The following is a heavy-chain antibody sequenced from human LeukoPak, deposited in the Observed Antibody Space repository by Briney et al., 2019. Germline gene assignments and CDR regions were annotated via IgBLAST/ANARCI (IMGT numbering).Heavy chain of an antibody. V-gene: IGHV1-58*01. Sequence: SVKVSCKASGFTFTSSAVQWVRQARGQRLEWIGWIVVGSGNTNYAQKFQERVTTTRDMSTSTAYMELSSLRSEDTAVYYCAATPIVVVPAAFYYYYGMDVWGQGTTVTVSS. CDR1: GFTFTSSA. J-gene: IGHJ6*02. D-gene: IGHD2-2*01. CDR2: IVVGSGNT. CDR3: AATPIVVVPAAFYYYYGMDV.